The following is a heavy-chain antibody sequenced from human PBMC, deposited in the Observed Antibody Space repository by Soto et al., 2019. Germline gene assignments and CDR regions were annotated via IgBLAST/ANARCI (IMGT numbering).Heavy chain of an antibody. Sequence: QVQLQESGPGLVKPSETLSLTCTVSGGSISSYYWSWIRQPPGKGLEWIGYIYYSGSTNYNPSLRSRVTISVRPSKNQFSLKLSSVTAAYTAVYYCARGRRFGEGYWGQGTLVTVSS. CDR2: IYYSGST. CDR3: ARGRRFGEGY. V-gene: IGHV4-59*12. J-gene: IGHJ4*02. CDR1: GGSISSYY. D-gene: IGHD3-10*01.